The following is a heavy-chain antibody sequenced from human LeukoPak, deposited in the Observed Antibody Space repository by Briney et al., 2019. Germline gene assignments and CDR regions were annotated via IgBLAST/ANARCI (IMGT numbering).Heavy chain of an antibody. CDR3: ARYPLAFDF. V-gene: IGHV4-59*02. CDR2: IHHSGST. CDR1: GDSVTNHQ. D-gene: IGHD6-6*01. Sequence: SETLSLTYTVSGDSVTNHQWSWVRQPPGKGLEWIAHIHHSGSTNYNPSLKNRVTISIDTSKNQFSLRLISVTAADTAVYYCARYPLAFDFWGQGILVTVSS. J-gene: IGHJ4*02.